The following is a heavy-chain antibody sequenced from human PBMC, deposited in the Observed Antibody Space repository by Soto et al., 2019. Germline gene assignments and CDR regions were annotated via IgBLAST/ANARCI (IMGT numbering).Heavy chain of an antibody. D-gene: IGHD2-2*02. CDR3: ARDSLRYCSSNSCSTGWFDP. Sequence: SETLSLTCAVSGYSISSGYYWGWIRQPPGKGLEWIGSIYHSGSTYYNPSLKSRVTISVDTSKNQFSLKLSSVTAADTAVYYCARDSLRYCSSNSCSTGWFDPWGQATLVTVSS. CDR2: IYHSGST. V-gene: IGHV4-38-2*02. CDR1: GYSISSGYY. J-gene: IGHJ5*02.